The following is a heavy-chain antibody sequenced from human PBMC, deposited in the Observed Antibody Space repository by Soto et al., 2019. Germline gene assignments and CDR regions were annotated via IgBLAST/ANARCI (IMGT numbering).Heavy chain of an antibody. J-gene: IGHJ4*02. CDR1: GLSFSDYY. D-gene: IGHD3-10*02. CDR2: ITSSSSTI. CDR3: ATVFRHHNFNY. Sequence: PGRSLRLSCAASGLSFSDYYMSWIRQAPGKGLEWIAYITSSSSTIYYADSVKGRFTISRNDAKNSLYLQLDSLRAEDTAVYYCATVFRHHNFNYCGEGTLVTVSS. V-gene: IGHV3-11*01.